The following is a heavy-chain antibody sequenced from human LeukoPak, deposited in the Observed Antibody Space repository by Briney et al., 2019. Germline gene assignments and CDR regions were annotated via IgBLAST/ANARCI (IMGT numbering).Heavy chain of an antibody. V-gene: IGHV4-59*12. D-gene: IGHD2-15*01. CDR2: TYYSGST. Sequence: SETLSLTCTVSGGSISSYYWSWIRQPPGKGLEWIGYTYYSGSTNYNPSLKSRVTISVDTSKNQFSLKLSSVTAADTAVYYCARGPSDIVVVVAATAIENAFDVWGQGTMVTVSS. CDR1: GGSISSYY. J-gene: IGHJ3*01. CDR3: ARGPSDIVVVVAATAIENAFDV.